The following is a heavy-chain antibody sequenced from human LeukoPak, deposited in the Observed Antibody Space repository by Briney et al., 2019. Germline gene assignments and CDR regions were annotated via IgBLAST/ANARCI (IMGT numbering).Heavy chain of an antibody. D-gene: IGHD6-13*01. CDR2: INTNTGNP. CDR3: AREGPGYSSSLPG. Sequence: ASVKVSCKASGYTFNRHGVSWVRQAPGQGLEWMGWINTNTGNPTYAQGFTGRFVFSLDTSASTAYLQISSLKAEDTAVYYCAREGPGYSSSLPGWGQGTLVTVSS. V-gene: IGHV7-4-1*02. J-gene: IGHJ4*02. CDR1: GYTFNRHG.